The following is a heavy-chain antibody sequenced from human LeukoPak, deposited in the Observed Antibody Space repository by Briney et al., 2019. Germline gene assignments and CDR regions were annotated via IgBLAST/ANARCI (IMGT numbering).Heavy chain of an antibody. CDR3: VRDKDWYFDY. Sequence: GGSLRLSCLGSGFTFSDYAMHWVRQAPGKGLEYVSAISSNGGSTYYADSVKGRFTISRDNSKNTLYLQMSSLRPEDTAVYYCVRDKDWYFDYWGQGTLVTVSS. CDR2: ISSNGGST. CDR1: GFTFSDYA. J-gene: IGHJ4*02. D-gene: IGHD3/OR15-3a*01. V-gene: IGHV3-64D*09.